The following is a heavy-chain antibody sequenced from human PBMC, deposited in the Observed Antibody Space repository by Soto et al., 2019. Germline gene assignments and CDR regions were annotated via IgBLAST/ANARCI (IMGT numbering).Heavy chain of an antibody. V-gene: IGHV3-23*01. D-gene: IGHD1-20*01. Sequence: EVQLLESGGGLVQPGGSLRLSCAASGFTFSSYAMSWVRQAPGKGLEWVSAISGSGGSTYYADSAKGRFTISRDNSKNTLYLQMNSLRAEDTAVYYCARVVDGMSGADYWGQGTLVTVSS. CDR2: ISGSGGST. J-gene: IGHJ4*02. CDR1: GFTFSSYA. CDR3: ARVVDGMSGADY.